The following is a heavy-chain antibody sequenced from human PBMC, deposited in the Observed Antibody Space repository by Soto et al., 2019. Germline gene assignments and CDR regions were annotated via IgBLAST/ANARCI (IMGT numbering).Heavy chain of an antibody. V-gene: IGHV4-34*01. CDR3: ARRGRLREKYFDP. CDR2: INHSGST. D-gene: IGHD2-15*01. Sequence: PSETLSLTCAVYGGSFSGYYWSWIRQPPGKGLEWIGEINHSGSTNYNPSLKSRVSISVDMSKNQFSLNLTSVTAADTAVYYCARRGRLREKYFDPWGQGTLVTVSS. J-gene: IGHJ5*02. CDR1: GGSFSGYY.